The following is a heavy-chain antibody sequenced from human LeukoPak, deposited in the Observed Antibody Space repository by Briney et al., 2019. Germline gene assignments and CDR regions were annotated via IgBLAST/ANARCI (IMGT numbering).Heavy chain of an antibody. CDR2: INHSGST. CDR3: ASRGYCSGGSCYYFDY. D-gene: IGHD2-15*01. V-gene: IGHV4-34*01. CDR1: GRSFSGYY. J-gene: IGHJ4*02. Sequence: SETLPLTCAVYGRSFSGYYWSWIRQPPGKGLEWIGEINHSGSTNYNPSLKSRVTISVDTSKNQFSLKLSSVTAADTAVYYCASRGYCSGGSCYYFDYWGQGTLVTVSS.